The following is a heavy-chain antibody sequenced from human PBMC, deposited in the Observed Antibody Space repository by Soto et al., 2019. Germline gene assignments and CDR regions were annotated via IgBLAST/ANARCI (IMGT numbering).Heavy chain of an antibody. CDR2: ISGSGTTA. CDR3: AKTTDGWFSAFEI. D-gene: IGHD6-19*01. CDR1: GFIFSSYA. J-gene: IGHJ3*02. V-gene: IGHV3-23*01. Sequence: EVQLLESGGGLVQPGGSLRLSWAASGFIFSSYAMSWVRQAPGKGLEWVSAISGSGTTAYYADSVKGRFTFSRDNAKNTRYLQMNRLRDEDTAVYYCAKTTDGWFSAFEIWGQGTMVIVSS.